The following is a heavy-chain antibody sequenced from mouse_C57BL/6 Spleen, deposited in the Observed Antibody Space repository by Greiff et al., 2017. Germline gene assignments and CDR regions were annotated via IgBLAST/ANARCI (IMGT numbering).Heavy chain of an antibody. V-gene: IGHV1-50*01. CDR2: IDPSDSYT. J-gene: IGHJ4*01. Sequence: QVQLQQPGAELVKPGASVKLSCKASGYTFTSYWMQWVKQRPGQGLEWIGEIDPSDSYTNYNQKFKGKATLTVDTSSSTAYMQLSSLTSEDSAVYYCARRDYGSFPLYAMDYWGQGTSVTVSS. CDR3: ARRDYGSFPLYAMDY. D-gene: IGHD1-1*01. CDR1: GYTFTSYW.